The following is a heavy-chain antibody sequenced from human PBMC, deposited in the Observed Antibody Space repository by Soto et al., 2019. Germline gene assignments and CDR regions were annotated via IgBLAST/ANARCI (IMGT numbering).Heavy chain of an antibody. V-gene: IGHV3-30*18. J-gene: IGHJ4*02. CDR2: ISFDGSNK. Sequence: PGGSLRLSCASSGFTFSSNGMHWFRQGPGKGLAWVGVISFDGSNKYYADSVKGRFTISGDNSKDTLYLQMNSLRAEATAVYYCANYQETTVTTGGYFDYWGQGTLVTVSS. CDR3: ANYQETTVTTGGYFDY. CDR1: GFTFSSNG. D-gene: IGHD4-17*01.